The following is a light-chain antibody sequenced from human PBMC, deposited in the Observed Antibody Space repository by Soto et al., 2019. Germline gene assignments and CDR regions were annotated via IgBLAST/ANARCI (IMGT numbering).Light chain of an antibody. CDR1: QSVSSAH. V-gene: IGKV3-20*01. Sequence: EVVLKHSPATLSLTPEERATLSCTASQSVSSAHLAWYRQKVGQAPRLLIYGASNRATGIPDRFSGSGSGTDFTLTISSLEPEDFAVYYSHQYGDSPQPFGQG. CDR3: HQYGDSPQP. CDR2: GAS. J-gene: IGKJ1*01.